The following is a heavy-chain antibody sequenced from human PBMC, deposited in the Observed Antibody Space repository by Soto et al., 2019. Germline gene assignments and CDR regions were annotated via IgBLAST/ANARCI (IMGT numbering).Heavy chain of an antibody. V-gene: IGHV3-33*01. CDR3: ARDGQSLAPYALDV. J-gene: IGHJ6*02. CDR1: GFTFSGHA. CDR2: IWYDGSNK. Sequence: QVQVVESGGGVVQPGRSLRLSCTASGFTFSGHAMHWVRQPPGKGLEWVAQIWYDGSNKYYADSVKGRFTISRDNSKNRLHVQMASLRVEDTAVYYCARDGQSLAPYALDVWGQGTSVTVSS. D-gene: IGHD6-19*01.